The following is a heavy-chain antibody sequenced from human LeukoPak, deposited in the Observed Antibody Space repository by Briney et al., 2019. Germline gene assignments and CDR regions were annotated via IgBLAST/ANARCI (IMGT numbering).Heavy chain of an antibody. J-gene: IGHJ6*02. CDR3: ARQGYGDYGGGPYYGMDV. CDR1: GGSISSYY. Sequence: PSETLSLTCTVSGGSISSYYWSWIRQPPGKGLEWIGYIYYSGSTNYNPSLKSRVTISVDTSKNQFSLKLSSVTAADTAVYYCARQGYGDYGGGPYYGMDVWGQGTTVTVSS. CDR2: IYYSGST. V-gene: IGHV4-59*08. D-gene: IGHD4-17*01.